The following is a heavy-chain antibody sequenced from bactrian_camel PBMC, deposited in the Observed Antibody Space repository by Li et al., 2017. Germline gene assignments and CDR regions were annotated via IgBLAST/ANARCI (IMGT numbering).Heavy chain of an antibody. J-gene: IGHJ6*01. Sequence: VQLVESGGDLVQPGGSLRLSCTASFFILDDFDMMWYRQAPGNECELVSSITGDGKTYYIDAVKGRFTISHDAAKNSVDLQMNSLKPDDTAVYYCAVERAGWVERVAHDCRGPIGYWGQETQVTVS. CDR2: ITGDGKT. CDR3: AVERAGWVERVAHDCRGPIGY. V-gene: IGHV3S66*01. D-gene: IGHD3*01. CDR1: FFILDDFD.